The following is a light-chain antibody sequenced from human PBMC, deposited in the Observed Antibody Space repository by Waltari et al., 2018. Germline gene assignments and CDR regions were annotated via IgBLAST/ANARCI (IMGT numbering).Light chain of an antibody. CDR3: QQGYTYPLT. J-gene: IGKJ4*01. CDR2: RAS. Sequence: DIQMTQSPSSLSASVGDTVTITCQASQGIGNNLNWYQQKPGKAPKVLIYRASSLQSGFPSRFSGSGSGTDFTLTISSLQPEDFATYFCQQGYTYPLTFGGGTKVEIK. CDR1: QGIGNN. V-gene: IGKV1-16*01.